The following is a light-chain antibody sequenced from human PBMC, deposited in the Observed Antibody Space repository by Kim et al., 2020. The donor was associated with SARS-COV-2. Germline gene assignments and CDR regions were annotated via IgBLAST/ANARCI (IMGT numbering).Light chain of an antibody. Sequence: VSPGERATLSCRASLSVISNLAWYQQKSGQAPRLLISGASTRATGVPARFSGSGSVTDFSLTISSVQSEDFAVYYCQQYNYWPQYTFGQRTKLVI. CDR1: LSVISN. CDR3: QQYNYWPQYT. J-gene: IGKJ2*01. CDR2: GAS. V-gene: IGKV3-15*01.